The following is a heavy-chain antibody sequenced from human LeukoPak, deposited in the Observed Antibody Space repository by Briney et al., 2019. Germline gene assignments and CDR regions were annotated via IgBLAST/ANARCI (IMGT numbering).Heavy chain of an antibody. V-gene: IGHV4-39*01. CDR2: VYYTGNA. CDR1: GDSISNHIYY. J-gene: IGHJ3*02. CDR3: ARLRALSGHRGAFDI. Sequence: SETMSLTCAVSGDSISNHIYYWDWIRQTPGKGLEWIGAVYYTGNAYYNPSLKSRVTISVDTSDNRFSLHLSSVNAADTAIYYCARLRALSGHRGAFDIWGQGTLVTVSS. D-gene: IGHD5/OR15-5a*01.